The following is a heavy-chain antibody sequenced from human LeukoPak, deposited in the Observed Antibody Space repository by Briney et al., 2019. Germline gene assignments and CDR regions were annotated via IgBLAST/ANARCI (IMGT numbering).Heavy chain of an antibody. CDR3: ARDMGYCTNGVCPDAFDI. J-gene: IGHJ3*02. V-gene: IGHV3-21*01. Sequence: GGSLRLSCAASGFTFSSYSMNWVRQAPGKGLEWVSSISSSSYIYYADSVKGRFTISRDNAKNSLYLQMNSLRAEDTAVYYCARDMGYCTNGVCPDAFDIWGQGTMVTVSS. D-gene: IGHD2-8*01. CDR1: GFTFSSYS. CDR2: ISSSSYI.